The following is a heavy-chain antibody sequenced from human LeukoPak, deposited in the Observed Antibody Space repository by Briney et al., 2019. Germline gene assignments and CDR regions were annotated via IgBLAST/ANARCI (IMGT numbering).Heavy chain of an antibody. V-gene: IGHV3-48*03. Sequence: HGGTPRLSCAASGFTLSRYETNWVRQATGQGMDWISYISTSGSTIYYTDSVKGRLTISRDNAKNSLYLQMNSLRVEDTAVYYCARDFQGYFDYWGQGTLVTVSS. CDR2: ISTSGSTI. CDR3: ARDFQGYFDY. CDR1: GFTLSRYE. J-gene: IGHJ4*02.